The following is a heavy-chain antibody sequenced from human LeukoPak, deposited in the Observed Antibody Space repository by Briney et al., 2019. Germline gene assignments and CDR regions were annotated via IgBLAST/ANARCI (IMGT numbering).Heavy chain of an antibody. CDR1: GFIFNTSA. CDR2: ISYDANNK. D-gene: IGHD3-10*01. J-gene: IGHJ4*02. V-gene: IGHV3-30-3*01. CDR3: AREGYYGSGSPPSLYFDY. Sequence: PGGSLRLSCAASGFIFNTSAMHWVRQAPGKGLEWVTVISYDANNKYYADSVKGRFTISRDNSRSTLYLQMNSLRPEDTAIYYCAREGYYGSGSPPSLYFDYWGQGTLVTVSS.